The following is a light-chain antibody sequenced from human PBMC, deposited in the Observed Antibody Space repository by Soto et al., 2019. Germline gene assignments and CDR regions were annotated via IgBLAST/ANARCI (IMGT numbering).Light chain of an antibody. CDR1: QRVLYTSNNKNY. V-gene: IGKV4-1*01. CDR2: WAS. Sequence: DIVMTQSPDSLAVSLGERATINCKSSQRVLYTSNNKNYLGWYQQKPGQPPKLLIYWASTRESGVPDRFSGSGSGTDFSLTINNLQAEDVAVYYCQQYYNTPSYTFGQGTKLEIK. CDR3: QQYYNTPSYT. J-gene: IGKJ2*01.